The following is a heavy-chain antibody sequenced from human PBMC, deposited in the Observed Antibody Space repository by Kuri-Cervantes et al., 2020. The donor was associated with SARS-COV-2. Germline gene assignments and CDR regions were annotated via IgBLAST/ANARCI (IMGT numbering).Heavy chain of an antibody. V-gene: IGHV4-39*02. CDR3: GRVSWLQLWRRYSDS. Sequence: GSLRLSCTVSGGSISSGDYYWSWIRQPPGKGLEWIGSIYYSGSTYYNPSLKSRVTISVDTSKNHVSLRLTSATAADTAVYYCGRVSWLQLWRRYSDSWGQGTLVTVSS. CDR1: GGSISSGDYY. D-gene: IGHD5-24*01. CDR2: IYYSGST. J-gene: IGHJ4*02.